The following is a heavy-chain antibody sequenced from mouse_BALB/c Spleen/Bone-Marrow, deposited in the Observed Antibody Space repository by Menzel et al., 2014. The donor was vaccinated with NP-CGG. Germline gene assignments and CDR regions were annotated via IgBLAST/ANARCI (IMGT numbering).Heavy chain of an antibody. CDR2: INPGSGGT. Sequence: VQLQQSGAELVRLGTSVKVSCKASGYAFTNYLIELVKQRPGQGLEWIGVINPGSGGTNYNEKFKGKATLTADKSSSTAYMQLSSLTSDDSAVYFCARDGDYDEGYAMDYWGQGTSVTVSS. CDR1: GYAFTNYL. V-gene: IGHV1-54*01. D-gene: IGHD2-4*01. J-gene: IGHJ4*01. CDR3: ARDGDYDEGYAMDY.